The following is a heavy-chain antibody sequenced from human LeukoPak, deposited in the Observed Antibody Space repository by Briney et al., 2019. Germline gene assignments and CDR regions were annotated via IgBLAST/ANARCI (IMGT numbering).Heavy chain of an antibody. CDR1: GYTFTSYG. Sequence: ASVKVSCKASGYTFTSYGISWVRQAPGQGLEWMGWISAYNGNTNYAQKFQGRVTITADESTSTAYMELSSLRSEDTAVYYCARAPPLYYDFWSGYSGFDYWGQGTLVTVSS. J-gene: IGHJ4*02. V-gene: IGHV1-18*01. CDR2: ISAYNGNT. D-gene: IGHD3-3*01. CDR3: ARAPPLYYDFWSGYSGFDY.